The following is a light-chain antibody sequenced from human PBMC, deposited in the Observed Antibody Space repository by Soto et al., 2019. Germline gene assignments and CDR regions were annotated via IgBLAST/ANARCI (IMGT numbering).Light chain of an antibody. CDR1: QSVSSY. CDR2: DAS. Sequence: EIVLTQSPATLSMSPGERATLSCRASQSVSSYLAWYQQKPGQAPRLLIYDASNRATGIPARFSGSGSGTDFTLTISSLEPEDFAFYYCQQRNNWPLTFGGGTKVDIK. CDR3: QQRNNWPLT. J-gene: IGKJ4*01. V-gene: IGKV3-11*01.